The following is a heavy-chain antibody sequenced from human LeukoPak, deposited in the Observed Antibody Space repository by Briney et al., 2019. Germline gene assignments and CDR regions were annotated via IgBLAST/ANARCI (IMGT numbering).Heavy chain of an antibody. Sequence: GGSVTLSCALCGFPFSYYWLHWLRQAPGMGLEWVSRVNFYGCSTLYADSVKGRFTVSRDNAKNTLFLQMNSLRAEDTAVYYCARGGGRGWFDPWGQGTLVTVSS. CDR3: ARGGGRGWFDP. CDR2: VNFYGCST. CDR1: GFPFSYYW. V-gene: IGHV3-74*01. J-gene: IGHJ5*02. D-gene: IGHD2-15*01.